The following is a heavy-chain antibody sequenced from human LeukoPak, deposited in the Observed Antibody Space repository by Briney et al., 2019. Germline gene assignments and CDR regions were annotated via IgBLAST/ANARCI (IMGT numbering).Heavy chain of an antibody. CDR3: AREENSYALQDPHYYYGMDV. CDR1: GYTFTSYG. V-gene: IGHV1-18*01. CDR2: ISAYNGNT. D-gene: IGHD5-18*01. J-gene: IGHJ6*02. Sequence: GASVKVSCKASGYTFTSYGISWVRQAPGQGLEWMGWISAYNGNTNYAQKLQGRVTMTTDTSTSTAYMELRSLRSDDTAVYYCAREENSYALQDPHYYYGMDVWGQGTTVTVSS.